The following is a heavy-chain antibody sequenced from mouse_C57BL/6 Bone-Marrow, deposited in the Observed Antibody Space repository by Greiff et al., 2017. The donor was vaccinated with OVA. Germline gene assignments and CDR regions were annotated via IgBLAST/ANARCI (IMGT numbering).Heavy chain of an antibody. CDR1: GFSLTSYG. CDR3: AKKVIYDGPYAMDY. D-gene: IGHD2-3*01. J-gene: IGHJ4*01. V-gene: IGHV2-4*01. CDR2: IWSGGST. Sequence: QVQLQQSGPGLVQPSQSLSITCTVSGFSLTSYGVHWVRQPPGKGLEWLGVIWSGGSTDYNAAFISRLSISKDNSKSQVFFKMNSLQADDTALYYSAKKVIYDGPYAMDYCCQSTSVPVSS.